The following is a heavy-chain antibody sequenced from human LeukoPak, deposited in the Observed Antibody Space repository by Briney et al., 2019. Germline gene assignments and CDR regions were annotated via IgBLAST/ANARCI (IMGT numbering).Heavy chain of an antibody. Sequence: SGTLSLTCTVSGDSINSLDLWCWVRQPPGKGLEWIGYIYYSGSTNYNPSLKSRVTISVDTSKNRFSLKLSSVTAADTAVYYCARYRGDGPGTFDIWGQGTMVTVSS. CDR3: ARYRGDGPGTFDI. CDR1: GDSINSLDL. CDR2: IYYSGST. V-gene: IGHV4-59*11. J-gene: IGHJ3*02. D-gene: IGHD3-10*01.